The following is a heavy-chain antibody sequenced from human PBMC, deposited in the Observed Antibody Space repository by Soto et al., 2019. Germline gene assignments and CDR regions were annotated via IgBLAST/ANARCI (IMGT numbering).Heavy chain of an antibody. V-gene: IGHV1-3*01. CDR2: INAGNGNT. CDR3: ARASVGATPMDY. D-gene: IGHD1-26*01. Sequence: QVQLVQSGAEVKKPGASVKVSCKASGYTFTSYAMHWVRQAPGQRLEWMGWINAGNGNTKYSQKFQGRVTITRDTSASTAYMELSSLRSEDTDVYYCARASVGATPMDYWGQGTLVTVSS. J-gene: IGHJ4*02. CDR1: GYTFTSYA.